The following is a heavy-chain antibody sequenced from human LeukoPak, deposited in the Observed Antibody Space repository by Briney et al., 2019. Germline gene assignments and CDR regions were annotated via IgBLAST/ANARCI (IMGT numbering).Heavy chain of an antibody. CDR3: ARWAGDYGDYEVDY. CDR2: INHSGST. Sequence: SSETLSLTCAVYGGSFRGYYWRWIRQPAGKGLEWVGEINHSGSTNYNPSLKSRVTISVDTSKNQFSLKLSSVTAADTAVYYCARWAGDYGDYEVDYWGQGTLVTVSS. D-gene: IGHD4-17*01. J-gene: IGHJ4*02. CDR1: GGSFRGYY. V-gene: IGHV4-34*01.